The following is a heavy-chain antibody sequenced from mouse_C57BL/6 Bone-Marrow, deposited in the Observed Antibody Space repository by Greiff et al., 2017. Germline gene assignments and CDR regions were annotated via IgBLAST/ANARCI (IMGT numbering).Heavy chain of an antibody. CDR1: GYTFTSYW. CDR2: IHPSDSDT. Sequence: VQLQQPGAELVKPGASVKVSCKASGYTFTSYWMHWVKQRPGQGLEWIGRIHPSDSDTNYNQKFKGKATLTVDKSSSTACMQLSRLTSGDSAVYYGAMGCCGSSPWFAYWGQGTLVTVSA. J-gene: IGHJ3*01. CDR3: AMGCCGSSPWFAY. V-gene: IGHV1-74*01. D-gene: IGHD1-1*01.